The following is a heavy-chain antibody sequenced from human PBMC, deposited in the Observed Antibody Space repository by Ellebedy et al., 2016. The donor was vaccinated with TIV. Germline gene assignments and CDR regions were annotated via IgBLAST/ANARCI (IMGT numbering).Heavy chain of an antibody. Sequence: GESLKISSAASGFTFSSYDMHWVRQGTGKGLEWVSAIGTAGDTYYPGSVKGRFTISRENAKNSLYLQITSLRAEDTAVYYCARVRFGDTAVDYWGQGTLVTVSS. CDR2: IGTAGDT. CDR1: GFTFSSYD. V-gene: IGHV3-13*01. CDR3: ARVRFGDTAVDY. J-gene: IGHJ4*03. D-gene: IGHD2-21*01.